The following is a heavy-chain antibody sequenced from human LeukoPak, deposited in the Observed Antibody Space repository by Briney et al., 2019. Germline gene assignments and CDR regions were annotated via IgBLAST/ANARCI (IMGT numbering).Heavy chain of an antibody. J-gene: IGHJ4*02. CDR1: GFTFSSYS. CDR2: ISSSSYI. CDR3: ARENEVYSSSPLDY. Sequence: GGSLRLSCAASGFTFSSYSMNWVRQAPGKGLEWVSSISSSSYIYYADSVKGRFTISRDNAKNSLYLRMNSLRAEDTAVYYCARENEVYSSSPLDYWGQGTLVTVSS. D-gene: IGHD6-13*01. V-gene: IGHV3-21*01.